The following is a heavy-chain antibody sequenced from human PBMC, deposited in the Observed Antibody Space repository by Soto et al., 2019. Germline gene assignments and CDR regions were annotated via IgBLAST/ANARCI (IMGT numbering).Heavy chain of an antibody. CDR3: ARDPPYSSGWYAGFDP. D-gene: IGHD6-19*01. Sequence: QVQLVQSGAEVKKPGASVKVSCKASGYTFTSYGISWVRQAPGQGLEWMGWISAYNGNTNYAQKLQGRGTMTTDTXTCXAYMELRSLRSDDTAVYYCARDPPYSSGWYAGFDPWGQGTLVTVSS. CDR2: ISAYNGNT. V-gene: IGHV1-18*01. J-gene: IGHJ5*02. CDR1: GYTFTSYG.